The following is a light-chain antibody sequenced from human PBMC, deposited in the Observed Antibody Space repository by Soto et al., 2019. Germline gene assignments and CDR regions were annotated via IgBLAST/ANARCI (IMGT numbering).Light chain of an antibody. V-gene: IGKV1-27*01. CDR1: QDIRNY. J-gene: IGKJ4*01. CDR3: QMYTSDPALT. Sequence: DIQVTQSPSSLSASIGDRVAITCRASQDIRNYLAWYQQKPGKAPKLLIYAASSLQSGVSSRFSGSGSGTDFTLSISSLQPEDVATYYCQMYTSDPALTFGGGTKVQI. CDR2: AAS.